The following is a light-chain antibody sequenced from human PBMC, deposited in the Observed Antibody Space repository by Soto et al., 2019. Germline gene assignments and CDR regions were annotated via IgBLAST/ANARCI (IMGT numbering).Light chain of an antibody. CDR3: QQSYSTPYT. J-gene: IGKJ2*01. CDR1: QSISSY. V-gene: IGKV1-39*01. CDR2: TAS. Sequence: DIQMTQSPSSLSASVGDRVTITCRESQSISSYLNWYQQKPGKAPKLLIYTASILQSGVPSRFRGSGSATHFTLTISSLHPKNIATYYSQQSYSTPYTFGQGTKMEIK.